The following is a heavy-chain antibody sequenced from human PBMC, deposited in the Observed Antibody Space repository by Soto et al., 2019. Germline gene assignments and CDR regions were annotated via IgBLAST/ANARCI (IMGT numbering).Heavy chain of an antibody. V-gene: IGHV1-69*13. Sequence: ASVKVSCKASGGTFSSYAISWVRQAPGQGLEWMGGIIPIFGTTNYAQKFQGRVTITADESTTTAYMDLSSLRSEDTAVYYCARDRLRIAPRGFYGMDVWGQGTTVTVSS. CDR1: GGTFSSYA. CDR3: ARDRLRIAPRGFYGMDV. D-gene: IGHD6-13*01. J-gene: IGHJ6*02. CDR2: IIPIFGTT.